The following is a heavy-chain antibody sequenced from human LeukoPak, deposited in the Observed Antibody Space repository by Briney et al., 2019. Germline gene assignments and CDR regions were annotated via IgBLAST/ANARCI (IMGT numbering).Heavy chain of an antibody. J-gene: IGHJ5*02. V-gene: IGHV1-18*01. Sequence: ASVNGSFHASCYPFSSYGISRGRQAPGQGREWMGWLSAYNGNTNYAQKLQGRVTMTTDTSTSTAYMELRSLRSDDTAVYYCARVLTMVRGAFNWFDPWGQGTLVTVSS. CDR2: LSAYNGNT. D-gene: IGHD3-10*01. CDR1: CYPFSSYG. CDR3: ARVLTMVRGAFNWFDP.